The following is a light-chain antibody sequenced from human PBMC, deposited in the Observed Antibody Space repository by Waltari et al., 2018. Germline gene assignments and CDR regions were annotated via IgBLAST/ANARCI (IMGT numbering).Light chain of an antibody. Sequence: EIVLTQSPGTLSLSPGERATLSCRASQSFTSYLAWYQHKPGQAPRLLIYDASTRGAGIADRCSGSGFGTDFTLTISRLEPEDSAVYYCQHYVRLPVTFGQGTKVEIK. CDR2: DAS. J-gene: IGKJ1*01. V-gene: IGKV3-20*01. CDR3: QHYVRLPVT. CDR1: QSFTSY.